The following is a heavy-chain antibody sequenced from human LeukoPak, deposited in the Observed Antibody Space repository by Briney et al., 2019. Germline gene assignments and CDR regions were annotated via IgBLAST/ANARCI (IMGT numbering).Heavy chain of an antibody. CDR3: ARDEYCSSTSCPGTYYYYYMDV. CDR2: INHSGST. Sequence: SETLSLTCAVYGGSFSGYYWSWIRQPPGKGLEWIGEINHSGSTNYNPSLKSRVTISVDTSKNQFSLKLSSVTAADTAVYYCARDEYCSSTSCPGTYYYYYMDVWGKGTTVTVSS. J-gene: IGHJ6*03. CDR1: GGSFSGYY. V-gene: IGHV4-34*01. D-gene: IGHD2-2*01.